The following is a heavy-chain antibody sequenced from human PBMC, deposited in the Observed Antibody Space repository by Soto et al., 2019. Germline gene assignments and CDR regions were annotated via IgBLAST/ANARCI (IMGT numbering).Heavy chain of an antibody. J-gene: IGHJ3*02. V-gene: IGHV3-30*18. CDR2: ISYDGSNK. CDR3: AKLHGGNSAAFDI. D-gene: IGHD2-21*02. CDR1: GFTFSSYG. Sequence: GGSLRLSCAASGFTFSSYGMHWVRQAPGKGLEWVAVISYDGSNKYYADSVKGRFTISRDNSKNTLYLQMNNLRAEDTAVYYCAKLHGGNSAAFDIWGQGTMVTVS.